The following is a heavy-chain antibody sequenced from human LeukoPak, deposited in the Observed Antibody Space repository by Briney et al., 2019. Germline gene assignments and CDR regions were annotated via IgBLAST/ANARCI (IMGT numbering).Heavy chain of an antibody. CDR1: GFTFSSYW. V-gene: IGHV3-74*01. D-gene: IGHD1-26*01. J-gene: IGHJ4*02. CDR3: ARENGGSPYLYFDY. CDR2: INSDGSST. Sequence: GGSLRLSCAASGFTFSSYWMHWVRQAPGKGLVWVSRINSDGSSTSYADSVKCRFTISRDNAKNTLYLQMNSLRAEDTAVYYCARENGGSPYLYFDYWGQGTLVTVSS.